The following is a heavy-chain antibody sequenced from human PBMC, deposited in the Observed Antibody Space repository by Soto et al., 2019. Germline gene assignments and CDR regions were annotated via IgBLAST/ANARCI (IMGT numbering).Heavy chain of an antibody. V-gene: IGHV4-39*01. CDR3: ASGRVAAAGNIDY. CDR1: GGSISSSSYY. J-gene: IGHJ4*02. CDR2: IYYSGST. D-gene: IGHD6-13*01. Sequence: SETLSLTCTVSGGSISSSSYYWGWIRQPPGKGLEWIGSIYYSGSTYYNPSLKSRVTISVDTSKNQFSLKPSSVTAADTAVYYCASGRVAAAGNIDYWGQGTLVTVSS.